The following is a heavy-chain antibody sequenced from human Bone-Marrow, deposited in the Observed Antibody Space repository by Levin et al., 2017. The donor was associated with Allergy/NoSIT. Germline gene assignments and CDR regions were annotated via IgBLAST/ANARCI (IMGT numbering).Heavy chain of an antibody. CDR2: YDPETTEN. D-gene: IGHD3-16*01. J-gene: IGHJ4*02. V-gene: IGHV1-24*01. Sequence: ASVKVSCKISGHTLSELAVHWVRQAPGNGLEWMARYDPETTENLYAQKFQGRVSLTEDTSTDTAYMELSSLRSDDTAVYYCAADLLATLGNWGEGTGVTVSS. CDR1: GHTLSELA. CDR3: AADLLATLGN.